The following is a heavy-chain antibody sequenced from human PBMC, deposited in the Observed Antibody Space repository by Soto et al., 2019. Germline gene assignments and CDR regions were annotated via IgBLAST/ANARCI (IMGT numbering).Heavy chain of an antibody. D-gene: IGHD6-13*01. CDR2: IYWDDVK. J-gene: IGHJ2*01. Sequence: QITLKESGPTLVKPTQTLTLTCTFTGFSLSTSGVGVGWIRQPPGKALEWLALIYWDDVKRYSPSLKSRLTINKDTTKNQVVPNMTNLDPVEKATFYLANRLRIFFRNPQQTFWYFRLLGRCTLVTVSS. CDR3: ANRLRIFFRNPQQTFWYFRL. V-gene: IGHV2-5*02. CDR1: GFSLSTSGVG.